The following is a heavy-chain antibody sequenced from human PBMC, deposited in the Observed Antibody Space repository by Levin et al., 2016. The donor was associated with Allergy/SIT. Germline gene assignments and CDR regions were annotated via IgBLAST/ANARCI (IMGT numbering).Heavy chain of an antibody. Sequence: GGSLRLSCAVSGFTFSTYAMTWVRQAPGKGLEWVSTMNSGGGGNTFYADSVKGRFTISRDTSKNTLYLQMNSLRAEDTAVYHCAKELDDRSGYYPPASDIWGHGTMVTVSS. V-gene: IGHV3-23*01. CDR2: MNSGGGGNT. J-gene: IGHJ3*02. D-gene: IGHD3-22*01. CDR1: GFTFSTYA. CDR3: AKELDDRSGYYPPASDI.